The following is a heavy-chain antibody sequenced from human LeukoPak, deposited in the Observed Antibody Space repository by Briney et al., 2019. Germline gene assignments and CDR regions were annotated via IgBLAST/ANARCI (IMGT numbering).Heavy chain of an antibody. V-gene: IGHV1-18*01. CDR2: ISAYNGNT. J-gene: IGHJ5*02. CDR3: ARDSFPNYYDSSGYYRGNWFDP. CDR1: GYTFTSYG. Sequence: ASVKVSCKASGYTFTSYGISWVRQAPGQGLEWMGWISAYNGNTNYAQKLQGSVTMTTDTSTSTAYMALRSLRSDDTAVYYCARDSFPNYYDSSGYYRGNWFDPWGQGTLVTVSS. D-gene: IGHD3-22*01.